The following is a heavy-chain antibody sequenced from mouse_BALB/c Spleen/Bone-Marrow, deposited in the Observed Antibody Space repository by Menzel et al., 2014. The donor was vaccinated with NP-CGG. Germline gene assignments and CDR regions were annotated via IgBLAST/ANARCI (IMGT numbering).Heavy chain of an antibody. CDR1: GFTFSSYG. D-gene: IGHD1-2*01. J-gene: IGHJ3*01. CDR2: INSDGGST. V-gene: IGHV5-6-3*01. CDR3: SRGVDHYSWFAY. Sequence: DVKLVESGGGLVQPGGSLKLSCAASGFTFSSYGMSWVRQTPDKRLELVANINSDGGSTYYSDSVKGRFTISRDDAKNTLNLQMSSLKSEDTAMYYCSRGVDHYSWFAYWGQGTLVTVSA.